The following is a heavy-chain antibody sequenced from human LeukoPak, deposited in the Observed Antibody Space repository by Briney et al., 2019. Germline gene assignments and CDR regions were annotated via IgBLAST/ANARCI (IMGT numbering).Heavy chain of an antibody. CDR3: AREFIAARLGFDY. V-gene: IGHV1-2*02. J-gene: IGHJ4*02. CDR2: INPNSGGT. Sequence: GASVKVSCKASGYTFTGYYMHWVRQAPGQGLEWMGWINPNSGGTNYAQKFQGRVTMTRDTSISTAYMELSRLRSDDTAVYYCAREFIAARLGFDYWGQGTLVTVSS. CDR1: GYTFTGYY. D-gene: IGHD6-6*01.